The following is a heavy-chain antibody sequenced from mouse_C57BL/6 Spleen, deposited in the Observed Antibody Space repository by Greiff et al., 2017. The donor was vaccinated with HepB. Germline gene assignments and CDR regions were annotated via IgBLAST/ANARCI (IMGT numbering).Heavy chain of an antibody. CDR2: IDPSDSYT. D-gene: IGHD1-3*01. CDR1: GYTFTSYW. J-gene: IGHJ2*01. Sequence: QVQLQQPGAELVKPGASVKLSCKASGYTFTSYWMQWVKQRPGQGLEWIGEIDPSDSYTNYNQKFKGKATLTVDTSSSTAYMQLSSLTSEDSAAYYCARGGKDFDYWGQGTTLTVSS. CDR3: ARGGKDFDY. V-gene: IGHV1-50*01.